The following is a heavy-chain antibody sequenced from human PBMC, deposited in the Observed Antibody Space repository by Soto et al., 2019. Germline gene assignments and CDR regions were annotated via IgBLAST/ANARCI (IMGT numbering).Heavy chain of an antibody. D-gene: IGHD2-8*01. CDR1: GGSISSSSYY. CDR2: INHSGST. V-gene: IGHV4-39*07. Sequence: PSETLSLTCTVSGGSISSSSYYGGWIRQPPGKGLEWIGSINHSGSTNYNPSLKSRVTISVDTSKNQFSLKLSSVTAADTAVYYCARGQRYCTNGVCSYKFDYWGQGTLVTVSS. J-gene: IGHJ4*02. CDR3: ARGQRYCTNGVCSYKFDY.